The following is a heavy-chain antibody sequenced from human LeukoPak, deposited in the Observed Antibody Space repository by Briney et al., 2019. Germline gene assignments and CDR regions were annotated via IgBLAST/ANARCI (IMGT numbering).Heavy chain of an antibody. J-gene: IGHJ4*02. CDR1: GFTFSSYS. CDR2: ISSSSSYI. V-gene: IGHV3-21*01. D-gene: IGHD6-13*01. CDR3: AREGSSSWYEEGRIDY. Sequence: GGSLRLSCAASGFTFSSYSMNWVRQAPGKGLEWVSSISSSSSYIYYADSVKGRFTISRDNAKNSLYLQMNSLRAEDTAVYYCAREGSSSWYEEGRIDYWGQGTLVTVSS.